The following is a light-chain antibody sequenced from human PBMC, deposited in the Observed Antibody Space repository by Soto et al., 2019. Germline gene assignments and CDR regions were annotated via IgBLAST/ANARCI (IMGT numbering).Light chain of an antibody. CDR3: SSYTTTSTLV. CDR2: EVR. Sequence: QSVLTQPASVSGSPGQSITIACTGTNRDVGSYNLVSWYQQRPGEAPKLIISEVRNRPSGISYRFTGSKSGNTAYLTISGLQAEDEADYYCSSYTTTSTLVFGGGTQLTVL. CDR1: NRDVGSYNL. V-gene: IGLV2-14*01. J-gene: IGLJ3*02.